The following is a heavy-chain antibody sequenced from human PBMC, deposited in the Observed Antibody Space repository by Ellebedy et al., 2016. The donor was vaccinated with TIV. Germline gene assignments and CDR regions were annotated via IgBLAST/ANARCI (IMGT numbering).Heavy chain of an antibody. CDR2: INQLGSQS. CDR1: GFSFRSYW. CDR3: ATDGSYGDYLSPSHAFAI. J-gene: IGHJ3*02. V-gene: IGHV3-7*01. Sequence: GGSLRLSCAASGFSFRSYWMSWVRQAPGKGLEWVANINQLGSQSYYVDSVKGRFTISRDNAKNSLFLQMNTLRAEDTAIYYCATDGSYGDYLSPSHAFAIWGQGTMVTVSS. D-gene: IGHD4-17*01.